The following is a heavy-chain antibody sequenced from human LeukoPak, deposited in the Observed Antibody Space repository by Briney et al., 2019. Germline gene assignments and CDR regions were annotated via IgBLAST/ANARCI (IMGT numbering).Heavy chain of an antibody. V-gene: IGHV4-31*03. CDR1: GGSISSGGYS. D-gene: IGHD3-3*01. Sequence: SETLSLTCTVSGGSISSGGYSWSWIRQHPGKGLEWIGYIYYSGSTYYNPSLKSRVTISVDTSKNQFSLKLSSVTAADTAVYYCARVAYDFWSGYWSYFDYWGQGTLVTVSS. J-gene: IGHJ4*02. CDR3: ARVAYDFWSGYWSYFDY. CDR2: IYYSGST.